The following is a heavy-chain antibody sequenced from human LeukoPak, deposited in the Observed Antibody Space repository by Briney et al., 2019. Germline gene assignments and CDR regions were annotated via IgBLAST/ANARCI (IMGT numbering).Heavy chain of an antibody. CDR3: ARDMGRGVRPGGY. V-gene: IGHV3-23*01. Sequence: GGSLRLSCAASGFTFSSYAMSWVRQAPGKGLEWVSAISGSGGSTYYADSVKGRFTISRDNSKNTLYPQMNSLRAEDTAVYYCARDMGRGVRPGGYWGQGTLVTVSS. CDR1: GFTFSSYA. CDR2: ISGSGGST. J-gene: IGHJ4*02. D-gene: IGHD3-10*01.